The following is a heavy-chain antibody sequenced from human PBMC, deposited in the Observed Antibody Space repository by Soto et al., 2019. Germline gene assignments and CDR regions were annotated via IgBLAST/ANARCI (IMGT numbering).Heavy chain of an antibody. Sequence: PGGSLRLSCAASGFTFSNAWMSWVRQAPGKGLEWVGRIKSKTDGGTTDYAAPVKGRFTISRDDSKNTLYLQMNSLKTEDTAVYYCTTDLGDCSSTSCYYYYYMDVWGKGTTVTVSS. CDR2: IKSKTDGGTT. J-gene: IGHJ6*03. V-gene: IGHV3-15*01. CDR1: GFTFSNAW. D-gene: IGHD2-2*01. CDR3: TTDLGDCSSTSCYYYYYMDV.